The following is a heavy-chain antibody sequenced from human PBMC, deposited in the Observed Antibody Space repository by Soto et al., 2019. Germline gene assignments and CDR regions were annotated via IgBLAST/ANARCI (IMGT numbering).Heavy chain of an antibody. CDR3: AKVGEQQQVPSYFDY. CDR2: ISGSGGST. D-gene: IGHD6-13*01. Sequence: EVQLLESGGGLVQPGGSLRLSCAASGFTFSSYAMSWVRQAPGKGLEWVSAISGSGGSTYYADSVKGRFTISRDNSKNTLSLQMTSLRAEDTAVYYCAKVGEQQQVPSYFDYWGQGTLVTV. V-gene: IGHV3-23*01. J-gene: IGHJ4*02. CDR1: GFTFSSYA.